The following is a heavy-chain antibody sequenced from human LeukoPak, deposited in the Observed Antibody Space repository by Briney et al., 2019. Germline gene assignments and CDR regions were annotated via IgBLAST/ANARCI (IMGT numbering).Heavy chain of an antibody. J-gene: IGHJ4*02. V-gene: IGHV3-30*04. CDR1: GFTFSSYA. Sequence: PGRSLRLSCAASGFTFSSYAMHWVRQAPGKGLEWVAVISYDGSNKYYADSVKGRFTISRDNSKNTLYLQMNSLRAEDTAVYYCAKDRSLLLWFGELLSDWGQGTLVTVSS. CDR3: AKDRSLLLWFGELLSD. D-gene: IGHD3-10*01. CDR2: ISYDGSNK.